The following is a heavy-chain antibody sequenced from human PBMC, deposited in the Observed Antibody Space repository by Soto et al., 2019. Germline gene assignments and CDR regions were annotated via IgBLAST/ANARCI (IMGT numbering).Heavy chain of an antibody. D-gene: IGHD3-10*01. CDR3: ASQNYYGSGSYYIYYYYGMDV. Sequence: TSETLSLTCTVSGGSISSSSYYWGWIRQPPGKGLEWIGSIYYSGSTYYNPSLKSRVTISVDTSKNQFSLKLSSVTAADTAVYYCASQNYYGSGSYYIYYYYGMDVWGQGTTVTV. V-gene: IGHV4-39*01. CDR2: IYYSGST. CDR1: GGSISSSSYY. J-gene: IGHJ6*02.